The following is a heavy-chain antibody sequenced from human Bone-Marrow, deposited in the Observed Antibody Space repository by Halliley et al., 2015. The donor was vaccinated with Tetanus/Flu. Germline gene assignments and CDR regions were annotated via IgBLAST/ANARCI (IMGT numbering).Heavy chain of an antibody. Sequence: EWIGYIYTSGYPDYNLSHKCRLTMSVDTSKNQFSLKLSSVTGADTAVYYCASASWGDYYFDYWGQGTLVTVSS. CDR3: ASASWGDYYFDY. V-gene: IGHV4-31*02. D-gene: IGHD3-16*01. CDR2: IYTSGYP. J-gene: IGHJ4*02.